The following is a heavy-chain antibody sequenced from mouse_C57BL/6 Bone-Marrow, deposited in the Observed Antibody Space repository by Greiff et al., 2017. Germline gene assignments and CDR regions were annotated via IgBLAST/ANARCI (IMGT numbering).Heavy chain of an antibody. D-gene: IGHD3-1*01. J-gene: IGHJ2*01. Sequence: QVQLQQSGAELVRPGTSVKLSCKASGYTFTNYLIEWVKQRPGQGLEWIGVINPCSGCTNYNEKLKGKATLTADNSSSTAYLQLSSLTSEDSAVYYCATPGTDDWGQGTTLTVSS. CDR1: GYTFTNYL. CDR2: INPCSGCT. V-gene: IGHV1-54*01. CDR3: ATPGTDD.